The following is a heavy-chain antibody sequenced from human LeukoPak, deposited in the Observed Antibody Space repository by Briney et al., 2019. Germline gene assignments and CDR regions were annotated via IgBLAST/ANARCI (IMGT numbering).Heavy chain of an antibody. CDR1: GNSISSGDYY. Sequence: TSETLSLTCTVSGNSISSGDYYWSWIRQPAGKGLEWIGRIYTSGSTTYNPSLKSRVTISVDTSKNQFSLKLSSVTAADTAVYYCASTPAYGDYVFDYFDYWGQGTLVTVSS. J-gene: IGHJ4*02. D-gene: IGHD4-17*01. V-gene: IGHV4-61*02. CDR2: IYTSGST. CDR3: ASTPAYGDYVFDYFDY.